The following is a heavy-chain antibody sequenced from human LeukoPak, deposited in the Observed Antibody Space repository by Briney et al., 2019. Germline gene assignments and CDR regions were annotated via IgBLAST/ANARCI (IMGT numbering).Heavy chain of an antibody. CDR1: GGAISSYY. J-gene: IGHJ3*01. Sequence: PSETLSLTCTVSGGAISSYYWSWIRQPPGKGLEWIVYIYYSGSTNYNPSLNSRVTISVDTSKNQFSLKVTSVTAADTAVYYCARWSSGWSNAFDLWGQGTMVTVSS. CDR3: ARWSSGWSNAFDL. CDR2: IYYSGST. D-gene: IGHD6-19*01. V-gene: IGHV4-59*01.